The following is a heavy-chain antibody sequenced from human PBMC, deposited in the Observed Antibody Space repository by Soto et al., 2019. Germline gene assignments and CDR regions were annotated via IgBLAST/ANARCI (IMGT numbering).Heavy chain of an antibody. D-gene: IGHD2-8*01. J-gene: IGHJ3*02. CDR2: ISGGSSTI. V-gene: IGHV3-48*01. CDR3: ARDTNHAFDI. Sequence: PGGSLRLSCAASGFTFSNYAMHLVRQAPGKGLECVSYISGGSSTIYYADSVKGRFTISRDNARNSLHLQMNSLRAEDTAVYYCARDTNHAFDIWGQGTMVT. CDR1: GFTFSNYA.